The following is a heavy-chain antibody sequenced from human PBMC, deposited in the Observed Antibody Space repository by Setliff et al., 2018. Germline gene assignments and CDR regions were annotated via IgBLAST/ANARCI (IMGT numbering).Heavy chain of an antibody. CDR2: IYHNGNT. Sequence: SETLSLTCTVSGGSVSPYFWSWIRQPPGKGLEWIGYIYHNGNTNFNPSLKSRVNMSVDTSNNQFVLNLKAVTAADTAVYYCATYPLYGRTQLVDVWGKGTTVTVSS. J-gene: IGHJ6*04. CDR1: GGSVSPYF. CDR3: ATYPLYGRTQLVDV. D-gene: IGHD1-1*01. V-gene: IGHV4-59*02.